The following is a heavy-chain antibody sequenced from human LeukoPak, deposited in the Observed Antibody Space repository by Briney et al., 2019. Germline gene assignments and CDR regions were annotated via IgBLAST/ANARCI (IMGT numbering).Heavy chain of an antibody. CDR1: GYTFTGYY. CDR2: INPNSGGT. Sequence: ASVKVSCKASGYTFTGYYMHWVRQAPGQGLEWMGWINPNSGGTNYAQKFQGRVTMTRDTPISTAYMELSRLRSDDTAVYYCARDYGWFGESDAFDIWGQGTMVTVSS. V-gene: IGHV1-2*02. J-gene: IGHJ3*02. CDR3: ARDYGWFGESDAFDI. D-gene: IGHD3-10*01.